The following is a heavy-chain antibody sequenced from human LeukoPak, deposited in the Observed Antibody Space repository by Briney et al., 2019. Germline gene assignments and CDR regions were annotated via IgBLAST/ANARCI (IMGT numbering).Heavy chain of an antibody. CDR3: VFGVAAAGTLKGLYFDY. CDR1: GGTFSSYA. J-gene: IGHJ4*02. Sequence: ASVKVSCKASGGTFSSYAISWVRQAPGQGLEWMGGIIPIFGTANYAQKFQGRVTITTDESTSTAYMELSSLRSEGTAVYYCVFGVAAAGTLKGLYFDYWGQGTLVTVSS. V-gene: IGHV1-69*05. CDR2: IIPIFGTA. D-gene: IGHD6-13*01.